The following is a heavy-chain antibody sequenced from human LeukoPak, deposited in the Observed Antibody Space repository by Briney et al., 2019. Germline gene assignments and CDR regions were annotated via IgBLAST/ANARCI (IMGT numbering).Heavy chain of an antibody. CDR2: MNPHSANA. Sequence: ASAKVSCKASGYTFTSYDINWVRQAAGQGLEWMGWMNPHSANAGYAQKFQGRVTMTRDTSISTAYMELSSLRSDDTAVYYCARIPHRVPHNWFDPWGQGTLVTVSS. D-gene: IGHD2-2*01. V-gene: IGHV1-8*01. J-gene: IGHJ5*02. CDR3: ARIPHRVPHNWFDP. CDR1: GYTFTSYD.